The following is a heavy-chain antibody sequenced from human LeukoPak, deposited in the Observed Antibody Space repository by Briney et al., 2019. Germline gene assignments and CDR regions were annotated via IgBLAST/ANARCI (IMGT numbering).Heavy chain of an antibody. J-gene: IGHJ4*02. Sequence: GGSLRLSCAASGFTFSSYAMSWVRQAPGKGLEWVLAISGSGGSTYYADSVKGRFTISRDNSKNTLYLQMNSLRAEDTAVYYCAKGPSIVVVPAAIPTGFDYWGQGTLVTVSS. CDR2: ISGSGGST. CDR3: AKGPSIVVVPAAIPTGFDY. D-gene: IGHD2-2*02. V-gene: IGHV3-23*01. CDR1: GFTFSSYA.